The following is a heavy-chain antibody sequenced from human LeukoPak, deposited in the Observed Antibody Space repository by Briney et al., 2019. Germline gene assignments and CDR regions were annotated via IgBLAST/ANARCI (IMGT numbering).Heavy chain of an antibody. V-gene: IGHV4-31*03. Sequence: SQTLSLTCTVSSGSISSSGYYWSWLRQHPGRGLEWIGYIYYSGSTYYNPSLKSRVTMSVDSSKNQFSLKLSSVTAADTAVYYCARGAPYYFDYWGQGTLVTVSS. CDR2: IYYSGST. CDR3: ARGAPYYFDY. CDR1: SGSISSSGYY. J-gene: IGHJ4*02.